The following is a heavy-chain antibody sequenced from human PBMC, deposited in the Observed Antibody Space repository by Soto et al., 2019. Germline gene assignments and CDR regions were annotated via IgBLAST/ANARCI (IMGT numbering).Heavy chain of an antibody. Sequence: ASVKVSCKASGYTFTIYYMHWVRQAPGQGLEWMGIINPSGGSTSYAQKFQGRVTMTRDTSTSTVYMELSSLRSEDTAVYYCASTGAVVTLDYWGQGTLVTVSS. CDR2: INPSGGST. V-gene: IGHV1-46*01. CDR1: GYTFTIYY. J-gene: IGHJ4*02. D-gene: IGHD3-22*01. CDR3: ASTGAVVTLDY.